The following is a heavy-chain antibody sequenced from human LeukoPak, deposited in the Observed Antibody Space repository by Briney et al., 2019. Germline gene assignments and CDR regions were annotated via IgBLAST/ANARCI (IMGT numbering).Heavy chain of an antibody. D-gene: IGHD2-15*01. V-gene: IGHV4-39*01. Sequence: SETLSLTCAVSGGSIISSDYHWGWVRQPPGKGLEWIGTISYSGNTDYNPSLRSRVTISVDTSNNQFSLRLGSVTAADTAVYHCARHCCSGPAKRVFDIWGQGTMVTVSS. CDR2: ISYSGNT. J-gene: IGHJ3*02. CDR3: ARHCCSGPAKRVFDI. CDR1: GGSIISSDYH.